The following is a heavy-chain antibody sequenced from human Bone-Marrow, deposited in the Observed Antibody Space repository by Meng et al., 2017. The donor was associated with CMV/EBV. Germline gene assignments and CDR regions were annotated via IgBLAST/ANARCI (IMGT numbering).Heavy chain of an antibody. D-gene: IGHD2-2*01. CDR2: MNPNSGNT. CDR1: FTSYD. Sequence: FTSYDINWVRQATGQGLEWMGWMNPNSGNTGYAQKFQGRVTITRNTSISTAYMELSSLRSEDTAVYYCARGRVIVVVPAAVGLGFDPWGQGTLVTVSS. J-gene: IGHJ5*02. V-gene: IGHV1-8*03. CDR3: ARGRVIVVVPAAVGLGFDP.